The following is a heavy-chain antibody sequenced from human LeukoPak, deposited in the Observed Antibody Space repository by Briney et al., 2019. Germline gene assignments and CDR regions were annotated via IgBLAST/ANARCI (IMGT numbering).Heavy chain of an antibody. V-gene: IGHV4-4*07. Sequence: SETLSLTCTVSGGSISNYYWNWIRQPAGKGLEWSGRIGTSGSTNYNPSLKSRVTMSLDTSMNQFFLKLNNVTAADTAVYYCGRGGGSGTNRLFDPWGQGTLVIVSA. J-gene: IGHJ5*02. CDR2: IGTSGST. D-gene: IGHD3-10*01. CDR1: GGSISNYY. CDR3: GRGGGSGTNRLFDP.